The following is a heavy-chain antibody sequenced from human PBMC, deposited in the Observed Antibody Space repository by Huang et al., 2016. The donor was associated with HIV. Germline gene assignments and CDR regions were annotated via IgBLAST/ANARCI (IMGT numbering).Heavy chain of an antibody. CDR2: ISYDGRSD. Sequence: QVQLVESGGGVVQPGTSLRLSFAASGFIFSNFGMHWFRQAPGKGLEWVAVISYDGRSDRYSDSVKGRFTISRDNDKNTLSLEMNRLRHDDTAVYYCAKESRWFSDFDQWGQGTLVTVSS. CDR1: GFIFSNFG. J-gene: IGHJ5*02. V-gene: IGHV3-30*18. CDR3: AKESRWFSDFDQ. D-gene: IGHD2-15*01.